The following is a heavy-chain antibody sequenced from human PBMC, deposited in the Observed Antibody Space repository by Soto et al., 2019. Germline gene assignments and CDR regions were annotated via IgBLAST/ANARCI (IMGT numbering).Heavy chain of an antibody. D-gene: IGHD4-17*01. J-gene: IGHJ4*02. Sequence: QVQLVQSGAEVKKPGASVKVSCKTSGYTFTNYDINWVRQATGQGLEWMGWTNPKSGYTGSAQKSQGRVTRTRDSAIRPAYMELNSLTSEDTAVYYCARTAGALDYWGQGTLITVSS. CDR1: GYTFTNYD. CDR3: ARTAGALDY. CDR2: TNPKSGYT. V-gene: IGHV1-8*01.